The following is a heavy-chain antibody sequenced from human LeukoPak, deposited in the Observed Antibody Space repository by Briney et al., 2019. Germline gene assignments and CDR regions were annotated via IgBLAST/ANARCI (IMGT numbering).Heavy chain of an antibody. J-gene: IGHJ4*02. V-gene: IGHV3-53*01. D-gene: IGHD3-16*01. CDR3: ARDRGGFFDY. CDR1: GFTFSSYW. CDR2: IYSGGST. Sequence: GGSLRLSCAASGFTFSSYWMSWVRQAQGKGLEWVSVIYSGGSTYYADSVKGRFTISRDNSKNTLYLQMNSLRAEDTAVYYCARDRGGFFDYWGQGTLVTVSS.